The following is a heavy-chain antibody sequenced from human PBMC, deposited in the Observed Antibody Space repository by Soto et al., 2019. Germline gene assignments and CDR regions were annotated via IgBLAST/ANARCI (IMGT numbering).Heavy chain of an antibody. CDR1: GFSVSNNY. CDR2: IQGGGSI. D-gene: IGHD3-10*01. J-gene: IGHJ4*02. CDR3: ARGEGSGSNALGY. V-gene: IGHV3-66*01. Sequence: EVMLDESGGGFVKPGGSLRLSCAASGFSVSNNYMTWVRQAPGKGLEWVSVIQGGGSISYADSVRDRFTISRDSSKNTVFLEMNRLRSEDTAVYFCARGEGSGSNALGYWGQGTLGTVSS.